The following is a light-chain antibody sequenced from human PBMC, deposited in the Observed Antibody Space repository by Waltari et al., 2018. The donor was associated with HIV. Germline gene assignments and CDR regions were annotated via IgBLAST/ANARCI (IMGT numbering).Light chain of an antibody. Sequence: DIQMTQSPTSLSASIGDRVTITCRASEGVSIYVAWFQQKPGEAPRSLIYGASSLQSGVPPKFSGSGSGTYFTLTINSLQSEDSATYFCHQYNHFPLTFGGGTKVEI. J-gene: IGKJ4*01. V-gene: IGKV1-16*02. CDR1: EGVSIY. CDR2: GAS. CDR3: HQYNHFPLT.